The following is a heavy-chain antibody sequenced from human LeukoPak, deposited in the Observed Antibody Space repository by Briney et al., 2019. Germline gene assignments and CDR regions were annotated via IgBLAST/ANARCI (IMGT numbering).Heavy chain of an antibody. Sequence: PSETLSLTCAVYGGSFSGYYWSWIRQPPGKGLEWIGEINHSGSTNYNPSLKSRVTISVDTSKNQFSLKLSSVTAADTAVYYCASSYSNPYHFDYWGQGTLVTVSS. V-gene: IGHV4-34*01. CDR2: INHSGST. CDR1: GGSFSGYY. J-gene: IGHJ4*02. D-gene: IGHD4-11*01. CDR3: ASSYSNPYHFDY.